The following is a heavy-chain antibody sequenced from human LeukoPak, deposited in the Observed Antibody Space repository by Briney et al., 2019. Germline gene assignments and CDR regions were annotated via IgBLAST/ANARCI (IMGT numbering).Heavy chain of an antibody. CDR1: GGSIGTYY. CDR3: ARHIGGGIEDMDV. CDR2: IYVTGST. V-gene: IGHV4-59*08. Sequence: SETLSLTCTVSGGSIGTYYWSWIRQSPGKGLEWIGYIYVTGSTRYNPYLQSRVTISVDTSRNQFFLKMSSVTAADTAVYYCARHIGGGIEDMDVWGKGTKVTVS. J-gene: IGHJ6*03. D-gene: IGHD3-16*02.